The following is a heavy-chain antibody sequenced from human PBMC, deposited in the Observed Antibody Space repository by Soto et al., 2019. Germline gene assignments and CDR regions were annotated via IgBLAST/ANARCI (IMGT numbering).Heavy chain of an antibody. Sequence: SETLSLTCAVSGGSISSGGYSWSWIRQPPGKGLEWIGYIYHSGSTYYNPSLKSRVTISVDRSKNQFSLKLSSVTAADTAVYYCARRYGGNFDFWGQGTLVPVSS. CDR3: ARRYGGNFDF. CDR1: GGSISSGGYS. CDR2: IYHSGST. J-gene: IGHJ4*02. V-gene: IGHV4-30-2*01. D-gene: IGHD1-26*01.